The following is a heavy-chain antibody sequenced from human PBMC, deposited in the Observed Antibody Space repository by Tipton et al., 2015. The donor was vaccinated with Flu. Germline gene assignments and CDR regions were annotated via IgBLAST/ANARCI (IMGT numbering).Heavy chain of an antibody. CDR1: GGSIVDSTYY. CDR3: ARRGGGYKYLYGMDV. J-gene: IGHJ6*02. CDR2: VYYYGNT. D-gene: IGHD2-15*01. Sequence: TLSLTCTVSGGSIVDSTYYWDWIRQTPGKGLEWIGSVYYYGNTYYNPSLESRVTISIDTSKNQFFLKLNSVNAADTAVFYCARRGGGYKYLYGMDVWGQGTTVIVSS. V-gene: IGHV4-39*01.